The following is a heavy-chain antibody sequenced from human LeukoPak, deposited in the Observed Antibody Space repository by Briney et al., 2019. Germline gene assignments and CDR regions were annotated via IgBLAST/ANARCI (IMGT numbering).Heavy chain of an antibody. V-gene: IGHV3-48*01. CDR3: ARGKYQLLSYWFDP. Sequence: GGSLRLSCAASGFVISRYSLNWVRQAPGKGLEWLSYITSSSSTKYYADSVKGRFTISRDNSKNTLYLQMNSLRAEDTAVYYCARGKYQLLSYWFDPWGQGTLVTVSS. CDR1: GFVISRYS. D-gene: IGHD2-2*01. CDR2: ITSSSSTK. J-gene: IGHJ5*02.